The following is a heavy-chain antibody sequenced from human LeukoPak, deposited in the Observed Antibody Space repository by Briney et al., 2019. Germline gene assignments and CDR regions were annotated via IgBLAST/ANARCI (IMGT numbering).Heavy chain of an antibody. CDR3: ARSCSGTSCYFTY. V-gene: IGHV1-18*01. CDR1: GYTFTSYG. CDR2: ISAYNGNT. J-gene: IGHJ4*02. D-gene: IGHD2-2*01. Sequence: ASVKVSCKASGYTFTSYGVIWVRQAPGQGLEWMGWISAYNGNTNYAQKLQGRVTMTTDTSTSTAYMELGSLRSDDTAVYYCARSCSGTSCYFTYWGQGTLVTVS.